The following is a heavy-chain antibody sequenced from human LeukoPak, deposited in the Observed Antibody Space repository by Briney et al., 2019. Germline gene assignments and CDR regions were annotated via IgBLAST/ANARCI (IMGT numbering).Heavy chain of an antibody. CDR1: GYTFTSYG. Sequence: ASVKVSCKASGYTFTSYGISWVRRAPGQGLEWMGWISAYNGNTNYAQELQGRVTMTADTSTSTAYMELRSLRSDDTAVYYCARLRGYSYGLYYFDYWGQGTLVTVSS. CDR2: ISAYNGNT. J-gene: IGHJ4*02. D-gene: IGHD5-18*01. CDR3: ARLRGYSYGLYYFDY. V-gene: IGHV1-18*01.